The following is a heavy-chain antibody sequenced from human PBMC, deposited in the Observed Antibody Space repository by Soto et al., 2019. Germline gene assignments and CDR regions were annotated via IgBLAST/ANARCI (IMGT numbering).Heavy chain of an antibody. Sequence: SETLSLTCTVSGGSISSGDYYWSWIRQPPGKGLEWIGYIYDSGSTYYNPSLKSRLTISVDTSKNQFSLKLSSVTAADTAVYYCARGGHCSGGNCYALFDPWGQGTLVTVSS. CDR1: GGSISSGDYY. J-gene: IGHJ5*02. CDR3: ARGGHCSGGNCYALFDP. V-gene: IGHV4-30-4*01. CDR2: IYDSGST. D-gene: IGHD2-15*01.